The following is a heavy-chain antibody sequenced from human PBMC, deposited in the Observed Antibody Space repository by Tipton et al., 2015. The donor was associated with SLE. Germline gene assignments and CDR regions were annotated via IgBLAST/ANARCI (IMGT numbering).Heavy chain of an antibody. Sequence: TLSLTCAVYGGSFSGYYWSWIRQPPGKGLEWIGEINHSGSTNYNPSLKSRVTISVDTSKNQFSLKLSSVTAAETAVYYCARGRVAAVYYYYYYYMDVWGKGSTVTVSS. J-gene: IGHJ6*03. CDR2: INHSGST. D-gene: IGHD6-13*01. CDR3: ARGRVAAVYYYYYYYMDV. CDR1: GGSFSGYY. V-gene: IGHV4-34*01.